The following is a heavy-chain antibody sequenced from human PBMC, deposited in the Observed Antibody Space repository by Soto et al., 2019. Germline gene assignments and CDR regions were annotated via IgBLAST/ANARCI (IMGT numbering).Heavy chain of an antibody. CDR2: INAGNGNT. J-gene: IGHJ4*02. CDR1: GYTFTSYA. V-gene: IGHV1-3*01. Sequence: ASVKVSCKASGYTFTSYAMHWVRQAPGQRLEWMGWINAGNGNTKYSQKFQGRVTITRDTSASTAYMELSSLRSEDTAVYYCARGFTAVAGTLFDWGQGTLVTVS. CDR3: ARGFTAVAGTLFD. D-gene: IGHD6-19*01.